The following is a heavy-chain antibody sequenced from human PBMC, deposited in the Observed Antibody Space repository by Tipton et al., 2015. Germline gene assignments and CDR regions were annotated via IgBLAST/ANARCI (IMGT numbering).Heavy chain of an antibody. J-gene: IGHJ4*02. Sequence: TLSLTCNVSGGSITSYYWSWIRQPPGKGLEWIGTISHSGNTFYNPSLKSRVTISADTSKNQFSLRLSSVTAADTAVYYCACHDYDLLTRDYQTVDYWGQGTRVTVSS. CDR1: GGSITSYY. CDR3: ACHDYDLLTRDYQTVDY. D-gene: IGHD3-9*01. CDR2: ISHSGNT. V-gene: IGHV4-59*04.